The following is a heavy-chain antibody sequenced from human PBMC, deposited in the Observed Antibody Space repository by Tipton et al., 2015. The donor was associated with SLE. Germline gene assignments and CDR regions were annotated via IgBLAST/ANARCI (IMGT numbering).Heavy chain of an antibody. V-gene: IGHV4-61*09. CDR1: GGSISSASFY. Sequence: TLSLTCTVSGGSISSASFYWTWVRQSAGKGLEWIGYIYHGGSTNYNPSLKSRVTMSVDTSKNQFSLRLSSVTAADTAVYYCASSYSSYYFSYFFDFWGQGTLVTVSA. CDR2: IYHGGST. CDR3: ASSYSSYYFSYFFDF. J-gene: IGHJ4*02. D-gene: IGHD6-19*01.